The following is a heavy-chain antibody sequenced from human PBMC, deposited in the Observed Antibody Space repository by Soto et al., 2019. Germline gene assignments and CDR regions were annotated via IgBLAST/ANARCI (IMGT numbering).Heavy chain of an antibody. D-gene: IGHD6-13*01. CDR1: GFTFSSYA. V-gene: IGHV3-30-3*01. J-gene: IGHJ6*02. CDR3: ARDLGYSSSWYYYYGMDV. CDR2: ISYDGSNK. Sequence: PGGSLRLSCAASGFTFSSYAMHWVRQAPGKGLEWVAVISYDGSNKYYADSVKGRFTISRDNSKNTLYLQMNSLRAEDTAVYYCARDLGYSSSWYYYYGMDVWGQGTTVTVS.